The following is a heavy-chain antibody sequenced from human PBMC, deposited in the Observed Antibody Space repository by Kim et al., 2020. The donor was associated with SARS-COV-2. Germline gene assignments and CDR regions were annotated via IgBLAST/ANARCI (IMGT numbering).Heavy chain of an antibody. J-gene: IGHJ6*02. D-gene: IGHD1-26*01. V-gene: IGHV1-3*01. CDR3: ARGGATNYYGMDV. Sequence: CSRRFRGRVTITRDTSASPAYMELSSLRSEDTAVYYCARGGATNYYGMDVWGQGTTVTVSS.